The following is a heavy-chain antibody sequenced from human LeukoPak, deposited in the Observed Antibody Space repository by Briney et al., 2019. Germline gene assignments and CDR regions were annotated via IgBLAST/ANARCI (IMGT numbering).Heavy chain of an antibody. J-gene: IGHJ2*01. D-gene: IGHD2-8*01. CDR3: ARGRVTMYGPVGWYFDL. CDR1: VYTFTDYD. CDR2: MNPSRGST. Sequence: ASVSVSCKVSVYTFTDYDINWVRQAPGQGLEWMGWMNPSRGSTGYAQKFQGRFTITRNTSISTIYMELRSLRSEDTAVYFCARGRVTMYGPVGWYFDLWGRGTLLTVSS. V-gene: IGHV1-8*02.